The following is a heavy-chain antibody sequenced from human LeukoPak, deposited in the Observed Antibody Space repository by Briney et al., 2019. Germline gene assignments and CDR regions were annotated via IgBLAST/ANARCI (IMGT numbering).Heavy chain of an antibody. CDR3: AKQLGYCSDGSCYFPY. CDR1: GFTFNSCA. D-gene: IGHD2-15*01. CDR2: ITSGGGGT. Sequence: GGSLRLPCAASGFTFNSCAMSWVRQTPGKGLEWVSVITSGGGGTYYADSVQGRFTISRDNSKSTLCLQMNSLRAEDTAVYYCAKQLGYCSDGSCYFPYWGQGTLVTVSS. J-gene: IGHJ4*02. V-gene: IGHV3-23*01.